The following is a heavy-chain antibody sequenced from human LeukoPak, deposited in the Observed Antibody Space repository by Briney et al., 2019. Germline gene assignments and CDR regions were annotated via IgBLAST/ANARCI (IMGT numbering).Heavy chain of an antibody. V-gene: IGHV3-20*04. CDR2: INWSGVNT. J-gene: IGHJ4*02. Sequence: GGSLRLSCAASGFXFDDYGMSWVRQAPGKGLEWVSGINWSGVNTGYADSVKGRFTISRDNAKSSLYLQMNNLRVEDTALYYCARPRPHDYYFDLWGQGTLVTVSS. CDR3: ARPRPHDYYFDL. CDR1: GFXFDDYG. D-gene: IGHD1-1*01.